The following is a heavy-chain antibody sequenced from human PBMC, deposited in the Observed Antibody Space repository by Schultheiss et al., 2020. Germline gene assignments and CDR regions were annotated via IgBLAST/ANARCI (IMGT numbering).Heavy chain of an antibody. D-gene: IGHD3-3*01. J-gene: IGHJ5*02. CDR1: GGSFSGYY. V-gene: IGHV4-34*01. CDR2: IYYSGST. CDR3: ARSGHLILRFLEARTDWFDP. Sequence: SETLSLTCAVYGGSFSGYYWSWIRQHPGKGLEWIGYIYYSGSTYYNPSLKSRVTISVDKSKNQFSLKLSSVTAADTAVYYCARSGHLILRFLEARTDWFDPWGQGTLVTVSS.